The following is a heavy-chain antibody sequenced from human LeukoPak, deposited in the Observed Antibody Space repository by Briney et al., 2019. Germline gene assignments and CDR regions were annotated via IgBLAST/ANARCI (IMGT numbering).Heavy chain of an antibody. V-gene: IGHV4-30-2*01. CDR2: IYHSGST. D-gene: IGHD3-16*01. J-gene: IGHJ6*02. CDR1: GGSISSGGYS. Sequence: SETLSLTCAVSGGSISSGGYSWSWIRQPPGKGLERIGYIYHSGSTYYNPSLKSRVTISVDRSKNQFSLKLSSVTAADTAVYYCARLGGFGYYYGMDVWGQGTTVTVSS. CDR3: ARLGGFGYYYGMDV.